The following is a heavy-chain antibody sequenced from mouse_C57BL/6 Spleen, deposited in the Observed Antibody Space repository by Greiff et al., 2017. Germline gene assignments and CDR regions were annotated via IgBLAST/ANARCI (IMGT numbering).Heavy chain of an antibody. CDR3: AREGNYYYGSSIDY. CDR2: INPNNGGT. J-gene: IGHJ2*01. CDR1: GYTFTDYN. D-gene: IGHD1-1*01. Sequence: VQLQQSGPELVKPGASVKMSCKASGYTFTDYNMHWVKQSHGKSLEWIGDINPNNGGTSYNQKFKGKATLTVNKSSSTAYMELRSLTSEDSAVYSCAREGNYYYGSSIDYWGQGTTLTVSS. V-gene: IGHV1-22*01.